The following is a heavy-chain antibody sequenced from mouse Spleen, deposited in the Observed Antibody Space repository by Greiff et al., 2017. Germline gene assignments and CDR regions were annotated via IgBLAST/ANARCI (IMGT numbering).Heavy chain of an antibody. J-gene: IGHJ1*01. Sequence: QVQLKESGAELVRPGASVTLSCKASGYTFTDYEMHWVKQTPVHGLEWIGSIDPETGGIAYNQKFKGKAILTADKSSSTAYMKLRSLTSEDSAVYYCTRSPITTVVANWYFDVWGAGTTVTVSS. CDR3: TRSPITTVVANWYFDV. V-gene: IGHV1-15*01. CDR2: IDPETGGI. D-gene: IGHD1-1*01. CDR1: GYTFTDYE.